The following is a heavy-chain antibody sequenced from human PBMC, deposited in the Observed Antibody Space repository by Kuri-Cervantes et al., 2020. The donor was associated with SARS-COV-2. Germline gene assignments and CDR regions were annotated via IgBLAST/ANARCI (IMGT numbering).Heavy chain of an antibody. D-gene: IGHD2-15*01. CDR2: ISSSGSTI. CDR1: GFNFSSYE. CDR3: TRMSSGGSPDY. J-gene: IGHJ4*02. Sequence: GGSLRLSCVASGFNFSSYEMNWVCQAPGRGLEWVSYISSSGSTIYYADSVKGRFTIPRDNAKNSLYLQMSSLRVEDTAVYYCTRMSSGGSPDYWGQGTLVTVSS. V-gene: IGHV3-48*03.